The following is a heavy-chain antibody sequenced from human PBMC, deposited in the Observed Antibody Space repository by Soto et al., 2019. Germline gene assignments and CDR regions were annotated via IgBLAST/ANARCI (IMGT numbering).Heavy chain of an antibody. CDR1: GYTFTSYG. V-gene: IGHV1-18*01. CDR3: ALSIVGARGFGYSDYGMDV. J-gene: IGHJ6*02. CDR2: ISAYNGNT. Sequence: QVQLVQSGAEVKKPGASVKVSCKASGYTFTSYGISWVRQAPGQGLEWMGWISAYNGNTNYAQKLQGRVTMTTDTATRAAYMELRSRRSDDTAVYYCALSIVGARGFGYSDYGMDVWGQGTTVTVSS. D-gene: IGHD1-26*01.